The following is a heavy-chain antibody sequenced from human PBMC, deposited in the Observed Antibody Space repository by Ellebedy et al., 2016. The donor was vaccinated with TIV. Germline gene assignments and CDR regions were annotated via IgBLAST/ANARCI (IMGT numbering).Heavy chain of an antibody. CDR1: GFTFSSYA. CDR2: LSGSGGST. Sequence: GESLKISCVASGFTFSSYAMSWVRQAPGKGLEWVSSLSGSGGSTYYADSAKGRFTISRDNSKNTLYLQMSSLRAEDSAVYYCAKDQYFYDTNGYLRGDYWGQGTLVTVSS. V-gene: IGHV3-23*01. CDR3: AKDQYFYDTNGYLRGDY. D-gene: IGHD3-22*01. J-gene: IGHJ4*02.